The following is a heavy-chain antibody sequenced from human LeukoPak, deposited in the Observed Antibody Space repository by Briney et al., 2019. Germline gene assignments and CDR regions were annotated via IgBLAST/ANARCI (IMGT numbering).Heavy chain of an antibody. D-gene: IGHD2-15*01. Sequence: SETLSLTCAVYGGSFSGYYWSWIRQPPGKGLEWIGEINHSGSTNYNPSLKSRVTISVDTSKNQFSLKLSSVTAADTAVYYCARGFCSGGSCYHSTLSHYYYYMDVWGKGTTVTVSS. J-gene: IGHJ6*03. CDR2: INHSGST. CDR3: ARGFCSGGSCYHSTLSHYYYYMDV. CDR1: GGSFSGYY. V-gene: IGHV4-34*01.